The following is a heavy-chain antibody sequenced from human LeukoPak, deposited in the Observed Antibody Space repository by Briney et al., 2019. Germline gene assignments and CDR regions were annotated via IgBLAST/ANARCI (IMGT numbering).Heavy chain of an antibody. CDR2: IYYSGST. J-gene: IGHJ6*03. CDR1: GGSISSYY. Sequence: SETLSLTCTVSGGSISSYYWSWIRQPPGKGLEWMGYIYYSGSTNYNPSLKSRVTISVDTSTNQFSLKLSSVTAADTAVYYCARARSGGSYYVGNYYYYYMDVWGKGTTVTISS. CDR3: ARARSGGSYYVGNYYYYYMDV. V-gene: IGHV4-59*01. D-gene: IGHD1-26*01.